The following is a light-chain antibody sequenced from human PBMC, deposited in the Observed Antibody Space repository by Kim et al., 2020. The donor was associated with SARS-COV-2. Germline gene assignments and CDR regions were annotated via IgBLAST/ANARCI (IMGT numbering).Light chain of an antibody. CDR2: AAS. Sequence: DIQMTQSPSSLSASVGDRVTITCRTSQSISSHLNWYHQKPGRAPKLLIYAASTLQGGVPSRFSGSGSETDFTLTISSLQPEDFATYFCQQSDITPFTFGAGTKVDIK. CDR1: QSISSH. V-gene: IGKV1-39*01. CDR3: QQSDITPFT. J-gene: IGKJ3*01.